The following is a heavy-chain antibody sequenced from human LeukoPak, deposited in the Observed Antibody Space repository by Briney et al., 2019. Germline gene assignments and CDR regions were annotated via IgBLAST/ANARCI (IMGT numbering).Heavy chain of an antibody. V-gene: IGHV1-18*01. CDR3: ARDRHIAAAVYYYYMDV. CDR1: GYTFTSYI. D-gene: IGHD6-13*01. CDR2: INAYNGNT. Sequence: ASVKVSCTASGYTFTSYIISWVRQAPGQGLEWMGWINAYNGNTDYAQRVQGRVTMTTDTSTSTAYMELRSLRSDDTAVYYCARDRHIAAAVYYYYMDVWAKGPRSPSP. J-gene: IGHJ6*03.